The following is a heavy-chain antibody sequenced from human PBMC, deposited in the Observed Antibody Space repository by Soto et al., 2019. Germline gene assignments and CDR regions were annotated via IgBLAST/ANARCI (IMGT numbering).Heavy chain of an antibody. CDR3: ARAAAGTKYFYYYGMDV. D-gene: IGHD6-13*01. CDR1: GYSFTTYW. CDR2: IFPDDSDT. V-gene: IGHV5-51*01. J-gene: IGHJ6*02. Sequence: LGESLKISCKGSGYSFTTYWIGWVRQMPGKGLEWMGIIFPDDSDTRYSPSFRGQVTISADKSINTAYLQWSSLKASDTAMYYCARAAAGTKYFYYYGMDVWGHGTTVTVS.